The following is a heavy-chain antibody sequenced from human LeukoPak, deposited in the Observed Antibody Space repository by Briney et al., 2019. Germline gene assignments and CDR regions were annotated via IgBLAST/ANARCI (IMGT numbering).Heavy chain of an antibody. J-gene: IGHJ4*02. CDR2: ISAYNGNT. D-gene: IGHD3-9*01. CDR1: GYTFTSYG. CDR3: ARDRLYYDILTGRSSRNDY. Sequence: GASVKVSCKASGYTFTSYGISWVRQAPGQGLEWMGWISAYNGNTNYAQKLQGRVTMTTDTSTSTAYMELRSLRSDDTAVYYCARDRLYYDILTGRSSRNDYWGQGTLVTVSS. V-gene: IGHV1-18*01.